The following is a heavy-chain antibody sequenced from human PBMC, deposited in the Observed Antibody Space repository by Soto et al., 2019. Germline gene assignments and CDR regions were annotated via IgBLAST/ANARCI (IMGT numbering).Heavy chain of an antibody. CDR1: GGPVSSGRFY. J-gene: IGHJ4*02. Sequence: QVQLQESGPGLVKPSETLSLTCTVSGGPVSSGRFYWSWIRQPPGKGLEWIGYIYYSGSTKYNSSLRSRVTISVDTSKHQFSLKLTSVTAADTAVYYCARSGSGSGWLGGQGTLVTVSS. CDR2: IYYSGST. V-gene: IGHV4-61*01. D-gene: IGHD6-19*01. CDR3: ARSGSGSGWL.